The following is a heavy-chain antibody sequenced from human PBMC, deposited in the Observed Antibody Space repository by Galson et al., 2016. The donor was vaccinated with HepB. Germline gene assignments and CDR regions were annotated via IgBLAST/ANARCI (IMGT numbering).Heavy chain of an antibody. V-gene: IGHV3-48*01. CDR2: IGSGSTTI. Sequence: SLRLSCAASGFTFSTYSMNWVRQAPGKGLEWVSYIGSGSTTIYYADSVKGRFTISRDNSKNTLYLQMNSLRAEDTAVYYCAKGLYGDYSYFDDWGQGILVAVSS. D-gene: IGHD4-17*01. J-gene: IGHJ4*02. CDR3: AKGLYGDYSYFDD. CDR1: GFTFSTYS.